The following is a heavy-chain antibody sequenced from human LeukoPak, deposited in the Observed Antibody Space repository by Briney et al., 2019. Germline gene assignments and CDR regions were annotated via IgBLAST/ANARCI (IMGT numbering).Heavy chain of an antibody. Sequence: PGGSLRLSCVASGFTFSDHYIDWVRQAPGKGLEWVGRMRNKANSYTTENAASVKGRLTLSRDDSKRLVFLQLNSLKIEDTAVYYCARSPGSGGNVFDIWGQGTMVTASS. CDR2: MRNKANSYTT. CDR1: GFTFSDHY. J-gene: IGHJ3*02. CDR3: ARSPGSGGNVFDI. D-gene: IGHD3-16*01. V-gene: IGHV3-72*01.